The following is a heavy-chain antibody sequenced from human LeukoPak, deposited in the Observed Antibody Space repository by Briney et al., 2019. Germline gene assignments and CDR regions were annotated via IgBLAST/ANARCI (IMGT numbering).Heavy chain of an antibody. CDR1: GYSISSGYY. Sequence: KPSETLSLTCTVSGYSISSGYYWGWIRQPPGKGLEWIGSIYHSGSTCYNPSLKSRVTISVDTSKNQFSLKLSSVTAADTAVYYCARDNHSAASVDPWGQGTLVTVSS. CDR3: ARDNHSAASVDP. V-gene: IGHV4-38-2*02. D-gene: IGHD1-14*01. J-gene: IGHJ5*02. CDR2: IYHSGST.